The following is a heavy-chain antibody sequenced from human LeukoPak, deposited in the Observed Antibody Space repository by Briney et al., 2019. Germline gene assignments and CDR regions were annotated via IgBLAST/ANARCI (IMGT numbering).Heavy chain of an antibody. CDR1: VYTFTGHY. J-gene: IGHJ3*02. V-gene: IGHV1-2*02. D-gene: IGHD6-13*01. Sequence: GASVNVSCKSSVYTFTGHYMQWVRQAPGQGLELMGLISTNSGDTLHAQKFQGRVTMARDTSINTAYMELSNLRSDDTAVYYCARARQGAGTYAFDIWGQGTMVTVCS. CDR3: ARARQGAGTYAFDI. CDR2: ISTNSGDT.